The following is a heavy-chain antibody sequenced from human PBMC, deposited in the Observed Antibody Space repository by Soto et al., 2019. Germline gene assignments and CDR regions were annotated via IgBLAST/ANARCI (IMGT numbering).Heavy chain of an antibody. CDR2: IYYSGST. CDR3: ERHSVTYYDFDY. V-gene: IGHV4-59*08. CDR1: GGSISSYY. D-gene: IGHD1-26*01. Sequence: QVQLQESGPGVVKPSEPLSLTCTVSGGSISSYYWSWIRQPPGKGVEWIGYIYYSGSTNYNPSLKSQVTISVDTSNNQFSLTWTSVTAADMAVYYCERHSVTYYDFDYWGQGTLVTVSS. J-gene: IGHJ4*02.